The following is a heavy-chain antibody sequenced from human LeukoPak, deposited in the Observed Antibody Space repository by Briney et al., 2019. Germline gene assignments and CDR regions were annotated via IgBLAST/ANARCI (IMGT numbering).Heavy chain of an antibody. D-gene: IGHD3-10*01. J-gene: IGHJ4*02. Sequence: PSETLSLTCTVSGGSISSSSYYWGWIRQPPGKGLEWIGSIYYSGSTYYNPSLKSRVTISVDTSKNQFSLKLSSVTAADTAVYYCARWGKPAYAKSGFDYWGQGTLVTVSS. V-gene: IGHV4-39*01. CDR2: IYYSGST. CDR3: ARWGKPAYAKSGFDY. CDR1: GGSISSSSYY.